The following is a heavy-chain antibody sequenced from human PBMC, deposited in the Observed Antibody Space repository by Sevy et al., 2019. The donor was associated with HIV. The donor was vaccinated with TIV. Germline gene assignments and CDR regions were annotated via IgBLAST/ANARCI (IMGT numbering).Heavy chain of an antibody. D-gene: IGHD6-13*01. CDR2: TRNKADGYTT. V-gene: IGHV3-72*01. Sequence: GGSLRLSCVASGFTFSDHYMEWVRQAPGKGLEWVGRTRNKADGYTTEYAASVKGRFTISRDDSKNSLYVQMNSVKTEDTAVYYCATHAGIAAAGRVFDYWGQGTMVTVSS. CDR1: GFTFSDHY. CDR3: ATHAGIAAAGRVFDY. J-gene: IGHJ4*02.